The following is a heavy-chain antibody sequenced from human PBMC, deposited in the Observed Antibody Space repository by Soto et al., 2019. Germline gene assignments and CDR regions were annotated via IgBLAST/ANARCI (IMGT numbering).Heavy chain of an antibody. CDR3: AKGGAIVAAGTRVYLYNAMDV. CDR2: INPNSGDT. D-gene: IGHD1-26*01. CDR1: GYTFTGYY. V-gene: IGHV1-2*02. Sequence: VASVKVSCKASGYTFTGYYVHWVRQAPGQGLEGMGWINPNSGDTYLAQRFQGRVTMNRDTSIGTAYMELRGLPSDDTAEYYCAKGGAIVAAGTRVYLYNAMDVWGQGTTVTVSS. J-gene: IGHJ6*02.